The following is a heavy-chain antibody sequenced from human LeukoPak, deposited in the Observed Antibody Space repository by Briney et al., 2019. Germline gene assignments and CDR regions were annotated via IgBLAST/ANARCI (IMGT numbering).Heavy chain of an antibody. CDR2: MYNSGST. J-gene: IGHJ4*02. Sequence: SETLSLTCTVSAGSISGAYWSWIRQPPGQGLEWIAYMYNSGSTNYNPSLKSRVTISIDTSKNQFSLKLSSLTAADTAIYYCARGIESYGDYGYWGQGILVTVSS. CDR3: ARGIESYGDYGY. CDR1: AGSISGAY. D-gene: IGHD4-17*01. V-gene: IGHV4-59*01.